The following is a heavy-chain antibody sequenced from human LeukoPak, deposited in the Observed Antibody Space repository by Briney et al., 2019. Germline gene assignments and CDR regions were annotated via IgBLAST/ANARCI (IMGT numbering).Heavy chain of an antibody. J-gene: IGHJ4*02. CDR2: ISSSSSTI. D-gene: IGHD3-9*01. CDR1: GFTFSSYS. V-gene: IGHV3-48*04. Sequence: GGSLRLSCAASGFTFSSYSMNWVRQAPGKGLEWVSYISSSSSTIYYADSVKGRFTISRDNAKNSLYLQMNSLRAEDTAVYYCARGYDILTGYSSDYWGQGTLVTVSS. CDR3: ARGYDILTGYSSDY.